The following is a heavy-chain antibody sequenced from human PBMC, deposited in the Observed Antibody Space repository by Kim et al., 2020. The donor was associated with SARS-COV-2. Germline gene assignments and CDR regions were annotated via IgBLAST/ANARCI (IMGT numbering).Heavy chain of an antibody. CDR3: ASQRTLLGMVQDV. V-gene: IGHV4-39*01. CDR1: GGSISSSSYY. D-gene: IGHD3-10*01. CDR2: IYYSGST. Sequence: SETLSLTCTVSGGSISSSSYYWGWIRQPPGKGLEWIGSIYYSGSTYYNPSLKSRVTISVDTSKNQFSLKLSSVTAADTAVYYCASQRTLLGMVQDVWGQGTTVTVSS. J-gene: IGHJ6*02.